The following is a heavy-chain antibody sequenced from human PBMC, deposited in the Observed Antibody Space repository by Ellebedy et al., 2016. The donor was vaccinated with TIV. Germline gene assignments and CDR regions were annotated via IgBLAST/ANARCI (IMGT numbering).Heavy chain of an antibody. D-gene: IGHD3-10*01. Sequence: SETLSLTCTVSGGSINNYYWTWLRQPPGKELEWLGYIYDSGSTKYNPSLASRITSSVDTSKKQFSLKLPSGTAADTAVYYCARHMVRIRLGMDVWGQGTTVIVSS. CDR1: GGSINNYY. CDR2: IYDSGST. V-gene: IGHV4-59*08. J-gene: IGHJ6*02. CDR3: ARHMVRIRLGMDV.